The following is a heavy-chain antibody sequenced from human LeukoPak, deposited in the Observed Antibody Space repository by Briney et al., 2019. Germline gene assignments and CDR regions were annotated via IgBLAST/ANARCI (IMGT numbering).Heavy chain of an antibody. V-gene: IGHV3-9*01. J-gene: IGHJ6*02. CDR1: GFTFDDYA. D-gene: IGHD2-21*02. CDR3: TARDHYYYGMDV. CDR2: ISWNSGSI. Sequence: QPGGSLRLSCATSGFTFDDYAMHWVRQAPGKGLEWVSGISWNSGSIGYADSVKGRFTISRDNAKNSLYLQMNSLRAEDTALYYCTARDHYYYGMDVWGQGTTVTVSS.